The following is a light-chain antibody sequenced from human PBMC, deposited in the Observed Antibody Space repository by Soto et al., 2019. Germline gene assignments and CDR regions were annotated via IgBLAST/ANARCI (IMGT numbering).Light chain of an antibody. J-gene: IGKJ1*01. CDR1: QSISSW. V-gene: IGKV1-5*01. CDR3: QQYNSYSWT. Sequence: DIQMTQSPSTLSASVGDRVTITCRASQSISSWLAWYQQKPGKAPKLLIYDASSLESGVPSRFSGSGSGTAFTLNISSLQPDDFATYYCQQYNSYSWTFGQGTKVEIK. CDR2: DAS.